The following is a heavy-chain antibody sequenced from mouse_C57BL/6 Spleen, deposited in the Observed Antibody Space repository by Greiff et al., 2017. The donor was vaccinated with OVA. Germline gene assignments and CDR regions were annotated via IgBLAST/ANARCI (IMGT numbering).Heavy chain of an antibody. CDR3: ARWANYYGRSFFYYAMDY. D-gene: IGHD1-1*01. CDR1: GYTFTDYY. CDR2: INPYNGGT. V-gene: IGHV1-19*01. Sequence: EVQRVESGPVLVKPGASVKMSCKASGYTFTDYYMNWVKQSHGKSLEWIGVINPYNGGTSYNQKFTGKATLTVDKSSSTAYMELNSLTSEDSAVYYCARWANYYGRSFFYYAMDYWGQGTSVTVSS. J-gene: IGHJ4*01.